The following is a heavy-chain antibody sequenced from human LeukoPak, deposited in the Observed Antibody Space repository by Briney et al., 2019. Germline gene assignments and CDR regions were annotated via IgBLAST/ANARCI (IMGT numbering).Heavy chain of an antibody. CDR3: ARDQWERSFFEY. D-gene: IGHD1-1*01. V-gene: IGHV4-59*01. CDR2: IYYSGSA. Sequence: SETLSLTCTVSGGSISSYYWSWIRQPPGKGLEWIGYIYYSGSANYNPSLRSRVTISVDTSKNQFSLKLSSVTAADTAVYYCARDQWERSFFEYWGQGTLVTVSS. CDR1: GGSISSYY. J-gene: IGHJ4*02.